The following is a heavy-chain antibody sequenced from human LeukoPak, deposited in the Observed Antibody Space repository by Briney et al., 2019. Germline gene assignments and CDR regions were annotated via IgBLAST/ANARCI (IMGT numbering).Heavy chain of an antibody. V-gene: IGHV4-39*01. D-gene: IGHD4-17*01. Sequence: SETLSLTCTVSGGSISSSDSFWGCIRQSPGQGLEWIGSIYDSGNIYYNPSLKSRVSISVDTSKNQFSLNLTSVSAADTAVYYCARSPDDYGDYAAGNWFDPWGQGTLVTVSS. J-gene: IGHJ5*02. CDR1: GGSISSSDSF. CDR3: ARSPDDYGDYAAGNWFDP. CDR2: IYDSGNI.